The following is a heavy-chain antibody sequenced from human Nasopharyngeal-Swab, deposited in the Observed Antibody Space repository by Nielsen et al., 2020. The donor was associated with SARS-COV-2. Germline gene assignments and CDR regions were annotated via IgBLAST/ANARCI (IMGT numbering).Heavy chain of an antibody. CDR2: ISSSSSYI. V-gene: IGHV3-21*01. CDR1: GFTFSSYS. Sequence: GGSLRLSCAASGFTFSSYSMNWVRQAPGKGLEWVSSISSSSSYIYYADSVKGRFTISSDNSKNTLYLQMNSLRAEDTAVYYCARGRTLNRDYYYYMDVWGKGTTVTVSS. J-gene: IGHJ6*03. CDR3: ARGRTLNRDYYYYMDV.